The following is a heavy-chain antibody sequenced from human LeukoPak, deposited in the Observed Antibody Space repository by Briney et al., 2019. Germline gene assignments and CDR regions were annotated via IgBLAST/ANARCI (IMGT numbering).Heavy chain of an antibody. Sequence: SVKVSCKASGGTFSSYAISWVRQAPGQGLEWMGGIIPIFGTANYAQKFQGRVTITTDESTSTAYMELSSLRSEDTAVYYCASQTPSTYYYDSSGYYRDAFDIWGQGTMVTVSS. J-gene: IGHJ3*02. V-gene: IGHV1-69*05. D-gene: IGHD3-22*01. CDR3: ASQTPSTYYYDSSGYYRDAFDI. CDR2: IIPIFGTA. CDR1: GGTFSSYA.